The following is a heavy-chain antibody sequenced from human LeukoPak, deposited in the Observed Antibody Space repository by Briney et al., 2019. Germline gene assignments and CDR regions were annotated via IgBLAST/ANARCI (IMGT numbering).Heavy chain of an antibody. J-gene: IGHJ4*02. CDR2: INPNSGGT. D-gene: IGHD5-24*01. CDR3: ARTASVRWLQLGRYFDY. Sequence: ASVKVSCKASGYTFTGYYMHWVRQAPGQGLEWMGWINPNSGGTNYAQKFQGRVTMTRDTSISTAYMELSRLRSDDTAVYYCARTASVRWLQLGRYFDYWGQGTLVTVSS. V-gene: IGHV1-2*02. CDR1: GYTFTGYY.